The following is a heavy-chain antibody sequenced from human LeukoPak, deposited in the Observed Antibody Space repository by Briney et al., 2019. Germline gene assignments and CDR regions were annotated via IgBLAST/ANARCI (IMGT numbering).Heavy chain of an antibody. Sequence: PGGSLRLSCAASGFTFSGYWIHWVRQAPGKGLVWVSRINSDGSGTTYADSVKGRFTISRDNAKNTLYLQMNSLRAEDTVVYYCAKYLSSSWYGDAFDIWGQGTMVTVSS. CDR2: INSDGSGT. D-gene: IGHD6-13*01. J-gene: IGHJ3*02. CDR3: AKYLSSSWYGDAFDI. V-gene: IGHV3-74*01. CDR1: GFTFSGYW.